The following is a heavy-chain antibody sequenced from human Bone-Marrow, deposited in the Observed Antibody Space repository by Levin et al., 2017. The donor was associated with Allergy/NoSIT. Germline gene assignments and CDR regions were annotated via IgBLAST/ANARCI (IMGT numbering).Heavy chain of an antibody. J-gene: IGHJ4*02. Sequence: GGSLRLSCAASGFTFSSYWMSWVRQAPGKGLEWVANIKQDGSEKYYVDSVKGRFTISRDNAKNSLYLQMNSLRAEDTAVYYCARDLGYDFWSGYSGETKHWGQGTLVTVSS. CDR1: GFTFSSYW. CDR2: IKQDGSEK. D-gene: IGHD3-3*01. CDR3: ARDLGYDFWSGYSGETKH. V-gene: IGHV3-7*03.